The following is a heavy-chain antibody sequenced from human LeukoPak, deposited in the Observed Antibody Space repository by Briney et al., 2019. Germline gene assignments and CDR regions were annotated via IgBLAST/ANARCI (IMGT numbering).Heavy chain of an antibody. J-gene: IGHJ4*02. V-gene: IGHV4-59*01. D-gene: IGHD4-17*01. CDR2: IYYSGST. CDR3: ARGDYGDYYFDY. CDR1: GGSISSYY. Sequence: SETLSLTCTVSGGSISSYYWSWIRQPPGKGLEWIWYIYYSGSTNYNPSLKSRVTISIDTSKNQFSLKLSSVTAADTAVYYCARGDYGDYYFDYWGQGTLVTVSS.